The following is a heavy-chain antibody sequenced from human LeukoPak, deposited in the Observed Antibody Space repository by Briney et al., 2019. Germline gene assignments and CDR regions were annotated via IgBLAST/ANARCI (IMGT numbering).Heavy chain of an antibody. CDR1: GGSISSYY. V-gene: IGHV4-59*01. Sequence: PSETPSLTCTVSGGSISSYYWSWIRQPPGKGLEWIGYIYYSGSTNYNPSLKSRVTISVDTSKNQFSLKLSSVTAADTAVYYCARAGLYYYYGMDVWGQGTTVTVSS. J-gene: IGHJ6*02. CDR2: IYYSGST. CDR3: ARAGLYYYYGMDV.